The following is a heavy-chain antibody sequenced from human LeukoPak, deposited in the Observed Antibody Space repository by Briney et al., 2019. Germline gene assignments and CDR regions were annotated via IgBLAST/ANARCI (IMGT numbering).Heavy chain of an antibody. J-gene: IGHJ4*02. CDR1: GFTFSSYA. CDR3: ARLNYYDLYFDY. D-gene: IGHD3-22*01. V-gene: IGHV3-30*14. Sequence: PGGSLRLSCAASGFTFSSYAMHWVRQAPGKGLEWVAVISYDGSNKYYADSVKGRFTISRDNSKNTLYLQMNNLRAEDTAVYYCARLNYYDLYFDYWGQGTLVTVSS. CDR2: ISYDGSNK.